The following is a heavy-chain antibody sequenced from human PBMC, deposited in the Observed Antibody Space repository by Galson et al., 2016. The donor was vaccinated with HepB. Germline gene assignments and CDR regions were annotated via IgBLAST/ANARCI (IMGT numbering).Heavy chain of an antibody. CDR1: GYTFTSHD. Sequence: SVKVSCKASGYTFTSHDINWVRQAPGQGLEWMGWVNPNSGNTAYAQKFQGRVTMTKNASISTAYLELSSLTSDDTAIYYCARESGEGFCTSTTCYYYHYGMDVWGQGTTVTVSS. V-gene: IGHV1-8*01. CDR2: VNPNSGNT. CDR3: ARESGEGFCTSTTCYYYHYGMDV. J-gene: IGHJ6*02. D-gene: IGHD2-2*01.